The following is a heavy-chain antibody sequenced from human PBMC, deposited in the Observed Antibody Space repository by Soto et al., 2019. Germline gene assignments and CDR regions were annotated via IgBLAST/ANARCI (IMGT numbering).Heavy chain of an antibody. CDR1: GGSVSSSNW. V-gene: IGHV4-4*02. CDR2: IYHSGST. J-gene: IGHJ4*02. CDR3: AREAHIYGKGFDY. D-gene: IGHD5-18*01. Sequence: PSETLSLTCAVSGGSVSSSNWWSWVRQPPGKGLEWIGEIYHSGSTNYNPSLKSRVTISVDKSKNQFSLNLSSVTAADTAVYYCAREAHIYGKGFDYWGQGTLVTVSS.